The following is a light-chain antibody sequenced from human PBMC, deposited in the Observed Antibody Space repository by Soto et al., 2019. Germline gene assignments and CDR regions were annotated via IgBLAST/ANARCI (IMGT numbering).Light chain of an antibody. J-gene: IGLJ3*02. CDR3: TSYVGNDIWV. CDR2: EVT. CDR1: SSDVGAYKY. Sequence: QSALTQPPSASGSPGQSVTISCTGTSSDVGAYKYVSWYQQYPGKAPKLMIYEVTKRPSGVPDRFSGSKSGNTASLNVSGLQAKDEDDYYCTSYVGNDIWVFGGGTKLTVL. V-gene: IGLV2-8*01.